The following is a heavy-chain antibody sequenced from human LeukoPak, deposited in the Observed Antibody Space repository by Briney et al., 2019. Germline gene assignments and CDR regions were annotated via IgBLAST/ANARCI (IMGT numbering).Heavy chain of an antibody. V-gene: IGHV1-3*01. Sequence: GASVKVSCKASGYTFTSYATHWVRQAPGQRLEWMGWINAGNGNTKYSQKFQGRVTITRDTSASTAYMELSSLGSEDTAVYYCASPRLGTWIQLWAFDYWGQGTLVTVSS. CDR1: GYTFTSYA. CDR3: ASPRLGTWIQLWAFDY. J-gene: IGHJ4*02. CDR2: INAGNGNT. D-gene: IGHD5-18*01.